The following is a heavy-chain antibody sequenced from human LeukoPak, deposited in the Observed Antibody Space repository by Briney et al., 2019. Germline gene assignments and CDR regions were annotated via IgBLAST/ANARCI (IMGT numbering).Heavy chain of an antibody. D-gene: IGHD2-15*01. Sequence: ASVSLSCKASGYTFTAYYMHWVRQAPGQGLEWMGWIDSKNGDTKYAQKFQSRLTITRDTSIGIAYMELRSLISDDTAVYYCASEASCSGGRCSEQRVASWGQGTPGTVSS. CDR2: IDSKNGDT. J-gene: IGHJ4*02. CDR1: GYTFTAYY. V-gene: IGHV1-2*02. CDR3: ASEASCSGGRCSEQRVAS.